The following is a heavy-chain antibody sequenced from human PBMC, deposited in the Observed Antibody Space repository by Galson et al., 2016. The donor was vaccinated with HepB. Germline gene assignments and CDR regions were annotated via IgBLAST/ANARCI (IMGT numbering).Heavy chain of an antibody. Sequence: SVKVSCKASGYTFTGYYMHWVRQAPGQGLEWMGWINPNSGGTNYAQKFQGRVTMTRDTSISTAYMELSRLRSDDTAVYYCARDHRRRIAAAGTLRSEFDPWGQGTMVTVSS. J-gene: IGHJ5*02. V-gene: IGHV1-2*02. CDR3: ARDHRRRIAAAGTLRSEFDP. D-gene: IGHD6-13*01. CDR1: GYTFTGYY. CDR2: INPNSGGT.